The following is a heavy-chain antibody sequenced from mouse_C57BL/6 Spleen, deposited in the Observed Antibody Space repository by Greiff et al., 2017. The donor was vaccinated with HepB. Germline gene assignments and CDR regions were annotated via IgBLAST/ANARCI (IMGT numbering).Heavy chain of an antibody. CDR3: ARGNPYYYARDY. Sequence: VQLQQPGAELVKPGASVKMSCKASGYTFTSYWITWVKQRPGQGLEWIGDIYPGSGSTNYTEKFKSKATLTVDTSSSTSYMQLSSLTSEDSAVYYCARGNPYYYARDYWGQGTSVTVSS. D-gene: IGHD2-1*01. CDR1: GYTFTSYW. CDR2: IYPGSGST. V-gene: IGHV1-55*01. J-gene: IGHJ4*01.